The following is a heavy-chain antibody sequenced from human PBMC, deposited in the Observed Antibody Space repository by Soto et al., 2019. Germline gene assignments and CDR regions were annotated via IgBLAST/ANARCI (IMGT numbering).Heavy chain of an antibody. CDR2: IYSGGST. CDR1: GFTVSSNY. Sequence: EVQLVESGGGLVQPGGSLRLSCAASGFTVSSNYMSWVRQAPGKGLEWVSVIYSGGSTYYADSVKGRFTISRDNSKNTLYLQMNSLRAEDTAVYYCARDHNGDYGDSDYWGQGTLVNVSS. CDR3: ARDHNGDYGDSDY. V-gene: IGHV3-66*01. D-gene: IGHD4-17*01. J-gene: IGHJ4*02.